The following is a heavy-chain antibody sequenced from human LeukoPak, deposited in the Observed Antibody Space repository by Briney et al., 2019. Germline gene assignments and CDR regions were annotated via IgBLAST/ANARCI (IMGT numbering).Heavy chain of an antibody. CDR3: ARALLKLGYCSSTSCYAVYFDY. Sequence: SETLSLTCAVYGGSFSGYYWSWIRQPPGKGLEWIGEINHSGSTNYNPSLKSRVTISVDTSKNQFSLKLSSVTAADTAVYYCARALLKLGYCSSTSCYAVYFDYWGQGTLVTVSS. D-gene: IGHD2-2*01. V-gene: IGHV4-34*01. CDR1: GGSFSGYY. CDR2: INHSGST. J-gene: IGHJ4*02.